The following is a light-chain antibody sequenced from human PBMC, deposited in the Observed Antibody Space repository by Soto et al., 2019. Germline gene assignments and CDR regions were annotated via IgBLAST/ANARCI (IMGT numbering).Light chain of an antibody. V-gene: IGKV3-20*01. CDR2: GTS. Sequence: EIVITQSPATLSVSPGERATLSCRASQNISRSLAWYQQKPGQGPSLLIYGTSTRAGGVPDRFSGSGSGTDFTLTISRLEPEDFAVYYCQQYGSSGTFGQGTKV. CDR1: QNISRS. J-gene: IGKJ1*01. CDR3: QQYGSSGT.